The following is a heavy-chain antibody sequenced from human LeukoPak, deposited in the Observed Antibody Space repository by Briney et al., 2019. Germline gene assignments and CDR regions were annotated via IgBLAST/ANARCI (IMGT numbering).Heavy chain of an antibody. V-gene: IGHV1-69*13. D-gene: IGHD2-15*01. CDR1: GGTFSSYA. CDR3: ASCSGGSCYVLEYFQH. J-gene: IGHJ1*01. Sequence: SVKVSCKASGGTFSSYAISWVRQAPGQGLEWMGGIIPIFGTANYAQKFQGRVTITADESTSTAYMELSSLRSEDTAVYYCASCSGGSCYVLEYFQHWGQGTLVTVSS. CDR2: IIPIFGTA.